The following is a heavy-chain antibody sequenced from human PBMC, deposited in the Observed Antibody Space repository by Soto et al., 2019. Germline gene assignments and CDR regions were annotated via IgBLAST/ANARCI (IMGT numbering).Heavy chain of an antibody. Sequence: HPGGSLRLSCAASGFTFSNYAMSWVRQAPGKGLEWVSLVGATAGTTYYTDSVKGRFTISRDNSRNTVYLQMNSLRADDTAVYYCAKDRFAGGFDDWGQGTLVTVSS. CDR2: VGATAGTT. CDR1: GFTFSNYA. V-gene: IGHV3-23*01. CDR3: AKDRFAGGFDD. J-gene: IGHJ4*02. D-gene: IGHD1-26*01.